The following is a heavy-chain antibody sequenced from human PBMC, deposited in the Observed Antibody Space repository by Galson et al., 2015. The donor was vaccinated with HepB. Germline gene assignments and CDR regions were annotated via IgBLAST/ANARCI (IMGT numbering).Heavy chain of an antibody. J-gene: IGHJ3*01. CDR1: GFNFSAYN. CDR2: INPGGSTI. Sequence: SLRLSCAASGFNFSAYNMNWVRQAPGKGLEWVSYINPGGSTIYYAASVKGRFTISRDNVNNSLYLQNNSLRDEDTAVYYCAAAFDVWGEGTMVTVSS. V-gene: IGHV3-48*02. CDR3: AAAFDV.